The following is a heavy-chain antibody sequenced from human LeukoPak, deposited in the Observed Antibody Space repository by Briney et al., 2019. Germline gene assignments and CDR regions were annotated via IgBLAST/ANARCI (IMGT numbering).Heavy chain of an antibody. D-gene: IGHD3-10*01. Sequence: ASVTVSCKASGYTFTSYGISWVRQAPGQGLEWMGWISAYNGNTNYAQKLQGRVTMTTDTSTGTAYMELRSLRSDDTAVYYCARSRDYYGSGSSPPDYWGQGTLVTVSS. CDR1: GYTFTSYG. V-gene: IGHV1-18*04. CDR2: ISAYNGNT. J-gene: IGHJ4*02. CDR3: ARSRDYYGSGSSPPDY.